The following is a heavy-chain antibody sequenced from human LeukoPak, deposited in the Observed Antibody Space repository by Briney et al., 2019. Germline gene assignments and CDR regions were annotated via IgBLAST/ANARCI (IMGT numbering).Heavy chain of an antibody. CDR3: ARLSFHGDYAYDY. CDR1: GFTFSSNY. Sequence: GGSLRLSCAASGFTFSSNYMSWVRQAPGKGLEWVSVIYSGGSTYYADSVKGRFTISRDNPKNTLYLQMNSLRAEDTAVYYCARLSFHGDYAYDYWGQGTLVTVSS. V-gene: IGHV3-53*01. CDR2: IYSGGST. J-gene: IGHJ4*02. D-gene: IGHD4-17*01.